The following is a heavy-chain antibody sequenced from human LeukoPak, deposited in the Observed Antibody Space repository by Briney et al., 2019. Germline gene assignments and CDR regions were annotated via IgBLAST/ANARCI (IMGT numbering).Heavy chain of an antibody. CDR1: GFTFSDYY. CDR3: AREGPPGWGIAVAGTFDY. CDR2: ISGSGSTI. Sequence: GGSLRLSCAASGFTFSDYYMSWIRQAPGKGLEWVSYISGSGSTIYYADSVKGRFTISRDNAKNSLYLQMNSLRAEDTAVYYCAREGPPGWGIAVAGTFDYWGQGTLVTVSS. J-gene: IGHJ4*02. V-gene: IGHV3-11*04. D-gene: IGHD6-19*01.